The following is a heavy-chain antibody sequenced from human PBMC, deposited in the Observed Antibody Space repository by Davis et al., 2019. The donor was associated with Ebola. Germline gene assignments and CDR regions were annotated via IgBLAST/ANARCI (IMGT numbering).Heavy chain of an antibody. V-gene: IGHV3-7*03. J-gene: IGHJ4*02. CDR3: ARVVSGY. CDR1: GFTFSSYG. D-gene: IGHD6-25*01. Sequence: GESLKISCAASGFTFSSYGMHWVRQAPGKGLEWVATIRKDGVQKFYVDSVKGRFIISRDNARNSLYLQMNSLKTEDTAVYYCARVVSGYWGQGTLVSVSS. CDR2: IRKDGVQK.